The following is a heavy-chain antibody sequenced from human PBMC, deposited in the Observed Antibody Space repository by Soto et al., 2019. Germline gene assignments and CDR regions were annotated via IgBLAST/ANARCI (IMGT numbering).Heavy chain of an antibody. Sequence: QVQLQESGPGLVKPSQTLSLTCTVSGGSISSGGYYWSWIRQHPGKGLEWIGYIYYSGSTYYNPSLKSRVTISVDTSKNQFSLKLSSVTAADTAVYYCARGVLRFLEWSYFDYWGQGTLVTVSS. J-gene: IGHJ4*02. D-gene: IGHD3-3*01. CDR2: IYYSGST. CDR1: GGSISSGGYY. CDR3: ARGVLRFLEWSYFDY. V-gene: IGHV4-31*03.